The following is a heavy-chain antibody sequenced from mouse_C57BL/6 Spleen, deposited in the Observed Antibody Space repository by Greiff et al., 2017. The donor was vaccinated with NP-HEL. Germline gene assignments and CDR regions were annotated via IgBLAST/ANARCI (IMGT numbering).Heavy chain of an antibody. Sequence: QVQLQQPGAELVMPGASVKLSCKASGYTFTSYWMHWVKQRPGQGLEWIGEIDPSDSYTNYNQKFKGKSTLTVDKSSSTAYMQLSSLTSEDSAVYYCARWCSYGYFDVWGTGTTVTVSS. CDR2: IDPSDSYT. J-gene: IGHJ1*03. D-gene: IGHD1-1*02. CDR1: GYTFTSYW. CDR3: ARWCSYGYFDV. V-gene: IGHV1-69*01.